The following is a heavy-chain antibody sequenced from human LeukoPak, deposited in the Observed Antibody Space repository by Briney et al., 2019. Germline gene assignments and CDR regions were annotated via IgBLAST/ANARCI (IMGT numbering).Heavy chain of an antibody. D-gene: IGHD7-27*01. V-gene: IGHV4-59*01. CDR2: IYYSGST. CDR3: ARDRLGNAFDI. Sequence: SETLSLTCTVSGGSISSYYWSWIRQPPGKGLEWIGYIYYSGSTNYNPSLKSRVTISVDTSKNQFPLKLSSVTAADTAVYYCARDRLGNAFDIWGQGTMVTVSS. J-gene: IGHJ3*02. CDR1: GGSISSYY.